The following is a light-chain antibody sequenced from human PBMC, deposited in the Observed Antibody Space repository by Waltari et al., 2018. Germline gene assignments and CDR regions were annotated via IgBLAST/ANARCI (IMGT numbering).Light chain of an antibody. J-gene: IGKJ5*01. CDR2: AAS. Sequence: DIQMTQSPSSLSASVRDRVTITCRASQSISSSLNWYQQKPGKDPKPLSYAASSLQSGVPSRFSGSGSGTDFTLTISSLQPEDFATYYCQQSYSTPPITFGQGTRLEIK. CDR1: QSISSS. V-gene: IGKV1-39*01. CDR3: QQSYSTPPIT.